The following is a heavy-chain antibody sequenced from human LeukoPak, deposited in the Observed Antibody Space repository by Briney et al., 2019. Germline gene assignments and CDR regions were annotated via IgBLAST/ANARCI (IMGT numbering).Heavy chain of an antibody. CDR3: ARLLGAVDY. CDR1: GGSISSYY. V-gene: IGHV4-59*08. CDR2: IYYCGST. Sequence: SETLSLTCPGSGGSISSYYWSWLRQPPGKGLESIVYIYYCGSTNHNPSLKSRVTITVDTSKNQFSLKLSSVTAADTAVYYCARLLGAVDYWGQGTLVTVSS. D-gene: IGHD2-15*01. J-gene: IGHJ4*02.